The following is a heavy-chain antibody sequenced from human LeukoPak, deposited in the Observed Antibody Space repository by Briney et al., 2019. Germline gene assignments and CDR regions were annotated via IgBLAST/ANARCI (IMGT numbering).Heavy chain of an antibody. D-gene: IGHD2-21*01. CDR2: IKQDGSEK. Sequence: PGGSLRLSCAASGFNFISYWMTWVRQAPGKGLEWVANIKQDGSEKYYVDSVKGRFTISRDNAKSSLYLQMNSLRAEDTAVYFCARAQDSLRAYHFYGMDVWGQGTTVTVSS. CDR3: ARAQDSLRAYHFYGMDV. CDR1: GFNFISYW. V-gene: IGHV3-7*01. J-gene: IGHJ6*02.